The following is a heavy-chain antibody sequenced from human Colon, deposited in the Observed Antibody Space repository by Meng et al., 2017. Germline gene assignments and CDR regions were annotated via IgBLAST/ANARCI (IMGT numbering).Heavy chain of an antibody. J-gene: IGHJ5*02. V-gene: IGHV4-61*03. Sequence: QGQLQESGPVLVRPSETPSLTCTVAGASVSSDSHYWSWIRQSPGKGLEWIGYIYYTGNTNYNPSLASRVSMSLDTSKNHFSLHLTSVTAADTAIYYCARVNGDFDEAWFDPWGQGTLVTVSS. CDR2: IYYTGNT. CDR1: GASVSSDSHY. CDR3: ARVNGDFDEAWFDP. D-gene: IGHD4-17*01.